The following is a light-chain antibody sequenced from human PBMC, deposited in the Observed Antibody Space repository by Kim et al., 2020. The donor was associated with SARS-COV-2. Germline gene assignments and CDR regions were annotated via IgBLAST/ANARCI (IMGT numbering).Light chain of an antibody. CDR1: SSNIGACYD. J-gene: IGLJ3*02. Sequence: TISCTASSSNIGACYDVHWYQQLPGTAPKLLIYSNNNRPSGVPDRFSGSKSGTSASLAITGLQAEDEADYYCQSYDDSLSGWVFGGGTQLTVL. CDR3: QSYDDSLSGWV. CDR2: SNN. V-gene: IGLV1-40*01.